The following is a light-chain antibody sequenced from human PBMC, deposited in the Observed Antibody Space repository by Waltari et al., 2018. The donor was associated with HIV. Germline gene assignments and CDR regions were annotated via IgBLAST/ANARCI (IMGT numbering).Light chain of an antibody. V-gene: IGKV1-39*01. J-gene: IGKJ2*04. CDR3: QQSYRIPRS. CDR2: AAS. Sequence: DIRMTQSPSSVSASVGDRVTITCRASESIGKYLNWYQQKPGKAPKLLIHAASTLEGRVPSRFSGSGSGTDFSLTISGLQREDIATYYCQQSYRIPRSFGQGTKLEIK. CDR1: ESIGKY.